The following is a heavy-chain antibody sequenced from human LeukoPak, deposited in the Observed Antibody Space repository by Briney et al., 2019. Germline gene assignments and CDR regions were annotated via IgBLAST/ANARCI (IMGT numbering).Heavy chain of an antibody. D-gene: IGHD5-18*01. Sequence: ASVKVSCKASGYTFTSYGISWVRQAPGQGLEWMGWISAYNGNTNYAQKLQGRVTMTTDTSTSTAYMELRSLRSDDTAVYYCAREIGPRQLHLWGSAFDYWGQGTLVTVSS. CDR3: AREIGPRQLHLWGSAFDY. CDR2: ISAYNGNT. CDR1: GYTFTSYG. J-gene: IGHJ4*02. V-gene: IGHV1-18*01.